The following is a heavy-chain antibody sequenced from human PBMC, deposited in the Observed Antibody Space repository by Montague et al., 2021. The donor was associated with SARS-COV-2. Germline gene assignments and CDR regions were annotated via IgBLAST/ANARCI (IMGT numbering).Heavy chain of an antibody. V-gene: IGHV3-11*06. D-gene: IGHD3-10*01. CDR3: ARKLLWFGELSGWFDP. CDR2: ISSSSSYT. J-gene: IGHJ5*02. Sequence: LSCAASGSSFSDYYMSWIRQAPGKGLEWVSYISSSSSYTNYGDSVKGRFTISRDNAKNSLYLQMNSLRAEDTAVYYCARKLLWFGELSGWFDPWGQGTLVTVSS. CDR1: GSSFSDYY.